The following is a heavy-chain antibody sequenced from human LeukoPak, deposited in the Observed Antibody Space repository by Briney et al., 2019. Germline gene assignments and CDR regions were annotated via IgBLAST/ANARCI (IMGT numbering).Heavy chain of an antibody. J-gene: IGHJ3*02. CDR1: GGSISSSSYY. CDR3: AREQYYYDSSGPGGAFDI. Sequence: SETLSLTCTVSGGSISSSSYYWGWIRQPPGKGLEWIGSIYYSGSTYYNPSLKSRVTISVDTSKNQFSLKLSSVTAADTAVYYCAREQYYYDSSGPGGAFDIWGQGTMVTVSS. CDR2: IYYSGST. V-gene: IGHV4-39*07. D-gene: IGHD3-22*01.